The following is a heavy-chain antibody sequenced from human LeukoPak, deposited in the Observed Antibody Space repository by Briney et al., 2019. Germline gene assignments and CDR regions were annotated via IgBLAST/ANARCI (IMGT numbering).Heavy chain of an antibody. Sequence: ASVKVSCKASGYIFTSYGICWVRQAPGQGLEWMGWISGYNGNTNYAQKLQGRVTMTTDTSTSTAYMEMKNLRSDDTAVYYCARGWDATAVDYWGQGTLVTVSS. J-gene: IGHJ4*02. V-gene: IGHV1-18*01. D-gene: IGHD1-26*01. CDR1: GYIFTSYG. CDR3: ARGWDATAVDY. CDR2: ISGYNGNT.